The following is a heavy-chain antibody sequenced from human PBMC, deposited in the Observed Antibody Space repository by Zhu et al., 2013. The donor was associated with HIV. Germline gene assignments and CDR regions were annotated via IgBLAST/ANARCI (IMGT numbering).Heavy chain of an antibody. CDR2: IYHSGST. CDR3: ARAPHRYFDY. V-gene: IGHV4-38-2*02. CDR1: GYSISSGYY. J-gene: IGHJ4*02. Sequence: QVQLQESGPGLVKPSETLSLTCTVSGYSISSGYYWGWIRQPPGKGLEWIGSIYHSGSTYYNPSLKSRVTISVDTSKNQFSLKLSSVTAADTAVYYCARAPHRYFDYWGQGTLVTVSS.